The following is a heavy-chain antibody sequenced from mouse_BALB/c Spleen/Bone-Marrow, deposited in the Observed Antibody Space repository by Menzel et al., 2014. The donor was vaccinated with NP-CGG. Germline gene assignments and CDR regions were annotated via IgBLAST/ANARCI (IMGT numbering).Heavy chain of an antibody. CDR2: INPSNGRT. Sequence: QVQLKQSGAELVKPGASVKLSCKASGYTFTSYWMHWVKQRPGQGLEWIGEINPSNGRTNYNEKFKSKATLTVDKSSSTAYMQLSCLTSEDSEVYYCAREGPLDYWGQGTTLTVSS. CDR1: GYTFTSYW. D-gene: IGHD6-1*01. CDR3: AREGPLDY. J-gene: IGHJ2*01. V-gene: IGHV1S81*02.